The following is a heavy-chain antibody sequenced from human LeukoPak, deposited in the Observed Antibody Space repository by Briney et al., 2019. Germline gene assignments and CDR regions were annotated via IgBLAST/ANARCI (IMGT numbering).Heavy chain of an antibody. CDR1: GFTFSGSA. CDR3: ARDMQLST. J-gene: IGHJ3*01. D-gene: IGHD3-16*02. V-gene: IGHV3-23*01. Sequence: GGSLTLYCAASGFTFSGSAMSWVRQAPGEGLEWVSLISYSGANSYYTDSVRGRFTISRDNSKDTLFLQMNSLRAEDTAIYYCARDMQLSTWGPGTMVTVSS. CDR2: ISYSGANS.